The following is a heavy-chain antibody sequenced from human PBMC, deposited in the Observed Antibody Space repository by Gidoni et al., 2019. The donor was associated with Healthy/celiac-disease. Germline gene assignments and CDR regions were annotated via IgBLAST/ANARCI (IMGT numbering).Heavy chain of an antibody. CDR2: IWYDGSNK. J-gene: IGHJ2*01. CDR1: GFTFSSYG. Sequence: QVQLVESGGGVVQPGRSLRLSCAASGFTFSSYGMNWVRQAPGKGLEWVAVIWYDGSNKYYADSVKGRFTISRDNSKNTLYLQMNSLRAEDTAVYYCARDERGDYGWYFDLWGRGTLVTVSS. CDR3: ARDERGDYGWYFDL. V-gene: IGHV3-33*01. D-gene: IGHD4-17*01.